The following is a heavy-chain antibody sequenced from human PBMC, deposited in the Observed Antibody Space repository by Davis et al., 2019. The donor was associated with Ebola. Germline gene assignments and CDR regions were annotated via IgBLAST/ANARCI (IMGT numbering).Heavy chain of an antibody. CDR2: INPSGGST. Sequence: ASVKVSCKASGYTFTSYYMHWVRQAPGQGLEWMGIINPSGGSTSYAQKFQGRVTMTRDMSTSTVYMELSSLRSEDTAVYYCARPSITIFGVDDAFDIWGQGTMVTVSS. CDR3: ARPSITIFGVDDAFDI. D-gene: IGHD3-3*01. V-gene: IGHV1-46*01. J-gene: IGHJ3*02. CDR1: GYTFTSYY.